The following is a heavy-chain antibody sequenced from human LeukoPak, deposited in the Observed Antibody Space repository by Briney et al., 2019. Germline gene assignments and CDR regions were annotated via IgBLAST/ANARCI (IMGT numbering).Heavy chain of an antibody. Sequence: GESLKIYCKGSGYSFTSYWIGWVRQMPGKGLDWMGIIYPGDSDTSYSPSFQGQVTTSADKSISTDYLQWSSLKASDTAMYYCARLGVSEYFDYWGQGTLVPVSS. D-gene: IGHD2/OR15-2a*01. V-gene: IGHV5-51*01. CDR1: GYSFTSYW. CDR2: IYPGDSDT. J-gene: IGHJ4*02. CDR3: ARLGVSEYFDY.